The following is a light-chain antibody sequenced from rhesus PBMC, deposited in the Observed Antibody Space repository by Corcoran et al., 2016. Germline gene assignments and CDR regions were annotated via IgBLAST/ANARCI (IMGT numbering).Light chain of an antibody. CDR3: AAWDNSLNGGL. Sequence: QSVLTQPPSASGAPGQSVTISCSGSSSNIGTNDVYWYQQFPGTAPKLLIYYTTLRPSGVPARFPGSQSGSSASLAFTGLRSEDEADYSCAAWDNSLNGGLFGGGTRLGVL. V-gene: IGLV1-81*01. CDR1: SSNIGTND. J-gene: IGLJ2*01. CDR2: YTT.